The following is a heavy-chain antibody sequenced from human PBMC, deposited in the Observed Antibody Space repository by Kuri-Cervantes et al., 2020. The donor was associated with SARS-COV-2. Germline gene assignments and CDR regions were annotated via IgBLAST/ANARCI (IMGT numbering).Heavy chain of an antibody. CDR3: AREGCSGGSCYSSYYYYGMDV. Sequence: ESLKISCTVSGGSISSSSYYWGWIRQPPGKGLEWIGSIYYSGSTNYNPSLKSRVTMSVDTSKNQFSLKLSSVTAADTAVYYCAREGCSGGSCYSSYYYYGMDVWGQGTTVTVSS. J-gene: IGHJ6*02. CDR1: GGSISSSSYY. V-gene: IGHV4-39*07. CDR2: IYYSGST. D-gene: IGHD2-15*01.